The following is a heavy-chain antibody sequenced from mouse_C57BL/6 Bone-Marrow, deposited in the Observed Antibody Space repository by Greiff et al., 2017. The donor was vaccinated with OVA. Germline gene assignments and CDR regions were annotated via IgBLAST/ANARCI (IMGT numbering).Heavy chain of an antibody. D-gene: IGHD1-1*01. CDR2: IDPNSGGT. J-gene: IGHJ3*01. Sequence: QVQLQQPGAELVKPGASVKLSCKASGYTFTSYWMHWVKQRPGRCLEWIGRIDPNSGGTKYNEKFKSKATLTVDKPSSTAYMQLSSLTSEDSAVYYCARGITTVVEGFAYWGQGTLVTVSA. V-gene: IGHV1-72*01. CDR1: GYTFTSYW. CDR3: ARGITTVVEGFAY.